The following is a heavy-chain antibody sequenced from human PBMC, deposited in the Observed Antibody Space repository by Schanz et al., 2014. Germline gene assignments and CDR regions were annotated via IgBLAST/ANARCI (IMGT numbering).Heavy chain of an antibody. CDR3: AKGRFGELSAFDI. J-gene: IGHJ3*02. CDR2: ISGGGGTT. CDR1: GFMFSSYG. D-gene: IGHD3-10*01. Sequence: VQLVESGGGVVQPGRSLRLSCAASGFMFSSYGMHWVRQAPGKGLEWVSAISGGGGTTYYADSVKGRFTISRDNSKNTLYLQMNSLRAEDTAVYYCAKGRFGELSAFDIWGQGTMVTVSS. V-gene: IGHV3-23*04.